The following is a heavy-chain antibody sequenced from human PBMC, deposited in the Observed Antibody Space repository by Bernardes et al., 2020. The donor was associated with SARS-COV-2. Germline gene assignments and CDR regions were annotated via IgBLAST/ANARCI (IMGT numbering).Heavy chain of an antibody. J-gene: IGHJ6*04. CDR1: GYTFPSYG. Sequence: ASVKVSCKASGYTFPSYGISWVRQAPGQGLEWMGWISAYNGNTNYAQKPQGRVTMTTDTSTSTADMELRSLRSDDTAVYYRARVIEDIVVVPSYYYGMDVWGEGTTVTVSS. D-gene: IGHD2-2*01. CDR2: ISAYNGNT. CDR3: ARVIEDIVVVPSYYYGMDV. V-gene: IGHV1-18*04.